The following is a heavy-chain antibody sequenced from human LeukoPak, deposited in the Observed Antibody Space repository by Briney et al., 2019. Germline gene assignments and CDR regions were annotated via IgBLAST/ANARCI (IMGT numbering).Heavy chain of an antibody. CDR3: AKWLGGWFLSSMYYFGY. CDR2: ISGSGGST. D-gene: IGHD3-10*01. CDR1: GFTFSPYA. J-gene: IGHJ4*02. V-gene: IGHV3-23*01. Sequence: GGSLRLSCAASGFTFSPYAMNWFRQAPGKGLEWVSAISGSGGSTYYADSVKGRFTISRDNSKNTLYLQMNSLRAEDTAVYYCAKWLGGWFLSSMYYFGYWGQGTLVTVSS.